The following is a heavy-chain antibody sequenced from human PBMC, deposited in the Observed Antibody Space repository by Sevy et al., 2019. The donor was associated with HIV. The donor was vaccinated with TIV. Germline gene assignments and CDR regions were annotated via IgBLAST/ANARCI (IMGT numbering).Heavy chain of an antibody. CDR2: IWYDGSNK. Sequence: GSLRLSCAASGFTFSSYGMHWVRQAPGKGLEWVAVIWYDGSNKYYADSVKGRFTISRDNSKNTLYLQMNSLRAEDTAVYYCAREDYDSSGCIDYWGQGTLVTVSS. CDR3: AREDYDSSGCIDY. CDR1: GFTFSSYG. D-gene: IGHD3-22*01. J-gene: IGHJ4*02. V-gene: IGHV3-33*01.